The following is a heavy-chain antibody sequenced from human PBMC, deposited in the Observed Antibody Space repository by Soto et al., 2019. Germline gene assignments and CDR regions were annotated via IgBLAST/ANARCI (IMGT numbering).Heavy chain of an antibody. CDR2: ISSRSTYI. J-gene: IGHJ4*02. CDR1: GFTFSSYT. V-gene: IGHV3-21*01. Sequence: EVQLVESGGGLVKPGGTLRLSCAASGFTFSSYTMNWVRQAPGKGLEWVSSISSRSTYIYYADSLKGRFTISRDNAKNSLYLQMNSLRAEDTAVYYCAIVGSGGWYSYFDYWGQGTLVIVSS. D-gene: IGHD6-19*01. CDR3: AIVGSGGWYSYFDY.